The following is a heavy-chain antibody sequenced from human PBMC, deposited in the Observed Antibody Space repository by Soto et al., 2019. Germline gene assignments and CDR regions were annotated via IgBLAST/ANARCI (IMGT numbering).Heavy chain of an antibody. V-gene: IGHV4-34*01. CDR1: GGSFSGYY. CDR3: ARSLAKPFYYYYYGMDV. D-gene: IGHD5-12*01. J-gene: IGHJ6*02. CDR2: INHSGST. Sequence: SETLSLTCAVYGGSFSGYYWSWIRQPPGKGLEWIGEINHSGSTNYNPSLKSRVTISVDTSKNQFSLKLSSVTAADTAVYYCARSLAKPFYYYYYGMDVWGQGTTVTVSS.